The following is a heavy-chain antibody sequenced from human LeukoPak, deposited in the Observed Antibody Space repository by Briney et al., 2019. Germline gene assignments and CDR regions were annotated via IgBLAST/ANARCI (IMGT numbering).Heavy chain of an antibody. CDR3: ASLYSRGRYY. Sequence: GGSLRLFCAASGLTFRSYWMSWVGQGPGKGLEWVANIKQYGSEKYYVDSVKGRFTISRDNAKNSLHLQMNSLRAEDTAVYYCASLYSRGRYYWGQGTLVTVSS. CDR2: IKQYGSEK. V-gene: IGHV3-7*01. D-gene: IGHD6-19*01. J-gene: IGHJ4*02. CDR1: GLTFRSYW.